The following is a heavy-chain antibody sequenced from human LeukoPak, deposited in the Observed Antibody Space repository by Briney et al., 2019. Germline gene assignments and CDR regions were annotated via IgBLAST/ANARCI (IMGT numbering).Heavy chain of an antibody. CDR1: GFTFSSYT. V-gene: IGHV3-30-3*01. CDR2: ISYHGNNK. CDR3: VRDKGCSGGSCYSASYYYGMDV. J-gene: IGHJ6*02. Sequence: GGSLRLSCAASGFTFSSYTMHWVRRAPGKGLVWVAVISYHGNNKYYADSVKGRFTISRDNSKNTLYLQMNSLRAEDTAVYYCVRDKGCSGGSCYSASYYYGMDVWGQGTTVTVSS. D-gene: IGHD2-15*01.